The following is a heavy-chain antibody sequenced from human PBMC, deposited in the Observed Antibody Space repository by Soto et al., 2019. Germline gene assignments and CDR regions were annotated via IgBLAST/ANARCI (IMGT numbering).Heavy chain of an antibody. CDR1: GLPFSSYG. D-gene: IGHD1-1*01. Sequence: GGSMRISCAASGLPFSSYGMHWVRQAPGKGLEWVAVIWYDGSNKYYADSVKGRFTISRDNSKNTLYLQMNSLRAEDTAVYYCARDGKYPLDYWGQGTLVTVSS. J-gene: IGHJ4*02. V-gene: IGHV3-33*01. CDR3: ARDGKYPLDY. CDR2: IWYDGSNK.